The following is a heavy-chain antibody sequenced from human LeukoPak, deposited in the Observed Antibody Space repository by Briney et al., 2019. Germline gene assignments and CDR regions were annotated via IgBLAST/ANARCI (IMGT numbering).Heavy chain of an antibody. D-gene: IGHD3-10*01. CDR1: GVAISSYY. V-gene: IGHV4-4*07. Sequence: SETLSLTCSVSGVAISSYYWSWIRQPAGKGLEWIGRIYTSGSTNYHPSLKSRVTMSVDTSKNQFSLKLSSVTAADTAVYYCARDGADYGSGSYEPNYYYYGMDVWGQGTTVTVSS. CDR2: IYTSGST. J-gene: IGHJ6*02. CDR3: ARDGADYGSGSYEPNYYYYGMDV.